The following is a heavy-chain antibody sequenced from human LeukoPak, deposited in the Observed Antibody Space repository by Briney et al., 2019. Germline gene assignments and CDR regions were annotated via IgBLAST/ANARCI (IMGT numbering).Heavy chain of an antibody. CDR3: ASHWAQQVVPAY. CDR1: GFTFDDYA. Sequence: GGSLRLSCAASGFTFDDYAMHGVRQAPGKGLEWVSGISWNSGSIGYADSVKGRFTISRDSAKNSLYLQMTRLRAEAPAVYSCASHWAQQVVPAYWGQGTLATVSS. D-gene: IGHD6-13*01. CDR2: ISWNSGSI. V-gene: IGHV3-9*01. J-gene: IGHJ4*02.